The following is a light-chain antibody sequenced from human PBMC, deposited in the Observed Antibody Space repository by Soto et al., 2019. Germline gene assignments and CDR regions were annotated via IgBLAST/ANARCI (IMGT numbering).Light chain of an antibody. CDR3: CSYAGSSTV. CDR1: SSGVGNYNL. V-gene: IGLV2-23*01. J-gene: IGLJ2*01. CDR2: EGS. Sequence: QSVLTQPASVSGSPGQSITISCTGTSSGVGNYNLVSWYQQHPGKAPKLMIYEGSKWPSGVSNRFSGSKSGNTASLTISGLQAEDEADYYCCSYAGSSTVFGGGTKLTVL.